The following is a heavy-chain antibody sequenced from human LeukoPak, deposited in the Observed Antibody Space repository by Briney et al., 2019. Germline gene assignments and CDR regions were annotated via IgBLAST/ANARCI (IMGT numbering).Heavy chain of an antibody. CDR2: ISSSSSYI. CDR1: GFTFSSYS. CDR3: RSIAGQTSFSDY. D-gene: IGHD6-6*01. Sequence: GGSLRLSCAASGFTFSSYSMNWVRQAPGKGLEWVSSISSSSSYIYYADSVKGRFTISRDNAKNSLYLQMNSLRAEDTAVYYVRSIAGQTSFSDYWGQGTLVTVSS. J-gene: IGHJ4*02. V-gene: IGHV3-21*04.